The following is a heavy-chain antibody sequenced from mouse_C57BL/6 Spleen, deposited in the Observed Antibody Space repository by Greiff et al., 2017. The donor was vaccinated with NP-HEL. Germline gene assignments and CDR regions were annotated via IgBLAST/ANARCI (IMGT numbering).Heavy chain of an antibody. CDR2: INPSNGGT. J-gene: IGHJ4*01. CDR3: SRRFTTVVATPYAMDD. D-gene: IGHD1-1*01. Sequence: QVQLQQPGTELVKPGASVKLSCKASGYTFTSYWMHWVKQRPGQGLEWIGNINPSNGGTNYNEKFKSKATLTVDKSSSTAYMQLSSLTSEDSAVYYWSRRFTTVVATPYAMDDWGQGNSVTVSS. V-gene: IGHV1-53*01. CDR1: GYTFTSYW.